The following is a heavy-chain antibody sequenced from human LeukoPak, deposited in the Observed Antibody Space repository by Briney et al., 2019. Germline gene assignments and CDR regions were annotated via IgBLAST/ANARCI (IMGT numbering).Heavy chain of an antibody. D-gene: IGHD3-10*01. J-gene: IGHJ4*02. Sequence: GESLKISCQGSGYSFTNYWIGWVRQMPGKGLEWMGIIYPGDSDTTYRPSFQGQVTISADKSISTAYLQWSSLKASDTAMYYCARRMVRGVITSPFDYWGQGTLVTVSS. V-gene: IGHV5-51*01. CDR2: IYPGDSDT. CDR1: GYSFTNYW. CDR3: ARRMVRGVITSPFDY.